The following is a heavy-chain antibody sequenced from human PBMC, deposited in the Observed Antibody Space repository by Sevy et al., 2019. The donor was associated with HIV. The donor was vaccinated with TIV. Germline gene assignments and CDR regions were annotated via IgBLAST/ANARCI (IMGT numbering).Heavy chain of an antibody. J-gene: IGHJ4*02. Sequence: SETLSLTCTVSGGSISSSSYCWGWIRQPPGKGLEWIGSIYYSGSTYYNPSLKSRVTISVDTSMNQFSLKLSSVTAADTAVYYCARLDFWSGYPYFDYWGQGTLVTVSS. CDR2: IYYSGST. CDR1: GGSISSSSYC. V-gene: IGHV4-39*01. CDR3: ARLDFWSGYPYFDY. D-gene: IGHD3-3*01.